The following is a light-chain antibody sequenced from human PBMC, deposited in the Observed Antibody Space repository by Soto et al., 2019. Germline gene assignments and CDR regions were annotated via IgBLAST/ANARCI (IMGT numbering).Light chain of an antibody. Sequence: QSALTQPASVSVYPGQSSTISCSGTITDVGRFDRVSWYQQHPGKAPKLMIFEGSKLASGISTRFSGSTSGNTASLTISGLQAEDVSDYVCWSAVASSTLVFGGGTKLTVL. J-gene: IGLJ3*02. CDR3: WSAVASSTLV. V-gene: IGLV2-23*01. CDR1: ITDVGRFDR. CDR2: EGS.